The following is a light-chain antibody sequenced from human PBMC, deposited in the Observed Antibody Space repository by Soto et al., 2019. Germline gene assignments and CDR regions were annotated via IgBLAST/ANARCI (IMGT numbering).Light chain of an antibody. V-gene: IGKV1-5*01. CDR1: QSISSW. Sequence: DIQMTQSPSTLSASVGDRVTITCRASQSISSWVAWYQQKPGKAPKLLIYDVSSLDRGVPSRFSGSGSGTEFTLTISSLQPDDFATYYCQQYNSYQTFGQGTKVEIK. J-gene: IGKJ1*01. CDR2: DVS. CDR3: QQYNSYQT.